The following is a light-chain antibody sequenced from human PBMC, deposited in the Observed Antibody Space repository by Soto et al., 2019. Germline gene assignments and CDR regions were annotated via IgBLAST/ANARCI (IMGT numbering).Light chain of an antibody. CDR2: RNN. CDR3: AAWDDSLSGHNYV. J-gene: IGLJ1*01. Sequence: QSVLTQPPSASGTPGQRVTISCSGSSSNIGSNYAYWYQQLPGTAPKLLIYRNNQRPSGVPDRFSGSKSGTSASLAISGLRSEDEADYYCAAWDDSLSGHNYVFGTGTKVTVL. V-gene: IGLV1-47*01. CDR1: SSNIGSNY.